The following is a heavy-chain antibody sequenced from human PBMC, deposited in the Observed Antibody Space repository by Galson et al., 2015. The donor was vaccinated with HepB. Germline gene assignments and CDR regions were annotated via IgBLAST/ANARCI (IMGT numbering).Heavy chain of an antibody. CDR2: ISGSGGST. Sequence: SLRLSCAASGFTFSSYAMSWVRQAPGKGLEWVSAISGSGGSTYYADSVKGRFTISRDNSKNTLYLQMNSLRAEDTAVYYCAKDSGSSWEGYYYYYYMDVWGKGTTVTVSS. D-gene: IGHD6-13*01. J-gene: IGHJ6*03. CDR1: GFTFSSYA. CDR3: AKDSGSSWEGYYYYYYMDV. V-gene: IGHV3-23*01.